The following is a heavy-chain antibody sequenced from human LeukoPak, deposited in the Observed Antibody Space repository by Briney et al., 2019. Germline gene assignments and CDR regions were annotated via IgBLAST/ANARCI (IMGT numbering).Heavy chain of an antibody. Sequence: SVKVSCKPSRGTFSSYAIIWGRHAPGQRLESMGDIIPIFGTANYPQKFQGRFTITADESKSIALMELSSLSSEETAVYYCARGDEELRLGELSYPFDYWGQGTMVTVSS. D-gene: IGHD3-16*02. CDR3: ARGDEELRLGELSYPFDY. CDR1: RGTFSSYA. V-gene: IGHV1-69*13. J-gene: IGHJ4*02. CDR2: IIPIFGTA.